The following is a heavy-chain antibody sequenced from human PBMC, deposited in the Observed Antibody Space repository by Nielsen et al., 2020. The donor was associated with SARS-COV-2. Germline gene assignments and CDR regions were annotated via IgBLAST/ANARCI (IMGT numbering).Heavy chain of an antibody. CDR3: ASPPIWSGTTYFDY. V-gene: IGHV4-39*01. CDR2: IYYSGST. D-gene: IGHD3-3*01. CDR1: GGSISSYY. J-gene: IGHJ4*02. Sequence: SETLSLTCTVSGGSISSYYWGWIRQPPGKGLEWIGSIYYSGSTYYNPSLKSRVTISVDTSKNQFSLKLSSVTAADTAVYYCASPPIWSGTTYFDYWGQGTLVTVSS.